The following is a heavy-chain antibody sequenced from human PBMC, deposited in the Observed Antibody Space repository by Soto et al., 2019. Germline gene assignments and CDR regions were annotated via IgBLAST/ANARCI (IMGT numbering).Heavy chain of an antibody. D-gene: IGHD2-15*01. CDR3: ARFSGGSYNTYYFYYGMDV. Sequence: SVKVSCKASGYTFTSYGISWVRQAPGQGLDWMGWISAYNGNTKYAQDLQGRVTMTTDTSTSTAYMELRSLRSDDTAVYYCARFSGGSYNTYYFYYGMDVWGQGTTVTVSS. J-gene: IGHJ6*02. CDR1: GYTFTSYG. V-gene: IGHV1-18*01. CDR2: ISAYNGNT.